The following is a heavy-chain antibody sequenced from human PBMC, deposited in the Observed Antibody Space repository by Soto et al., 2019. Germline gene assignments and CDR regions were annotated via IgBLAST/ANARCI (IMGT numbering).Heavy chain of an antibody. D-gene: IGHD3-22*01. CDR1: GGSISSSNW. V-gene: IGHV4-4*02. J-gene: IGHJ6*02. CDR2: IYHSGST. Sequence: QVQLQESGPGLVKPSGTLSLTCAVSGGSISSSNWWSWVRQPPGKGLEWIGEIYHSGSTNYNPSLKRRVNISVDKSKNQFSLKLSSVTAADTAVYYCARSPDSSGYYPRRYYYGMDVWGQGTTVTVSS. CDR3: ARSPDSSGYYPRRYYYGMDV.